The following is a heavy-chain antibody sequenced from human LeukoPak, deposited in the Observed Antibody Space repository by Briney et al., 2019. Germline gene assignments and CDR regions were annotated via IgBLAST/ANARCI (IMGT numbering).Heavy chain of an antibody. V-gene: IGHV4-39*01. CDR2: IYYSGST. CDR3: ASLEWLYTPFDY. Sequence: PSETLSLTCTVSGGSNSSSSHYWGWIRQPPGKGLEWIGGIYYSGSTYYNPSLKSRVTISVDTSKNQFSLKLSSVTAADTAVYYCASLEWLYTPFDYWGQGTLVTVSS. CDR1: GGSNSSSSHY. D-gene: IGHD3-3*01. J-gene: IGHJ4*02.